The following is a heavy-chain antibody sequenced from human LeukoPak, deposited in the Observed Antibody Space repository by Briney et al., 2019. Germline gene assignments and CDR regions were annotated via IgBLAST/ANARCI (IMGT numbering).Heavy chain of an antibody. J-gene: IGHJ6*04. V-gene: IGHV3-21*01. CDR3: ARDKCSTSCYLVDV. D-gene: IGHD2-2*01. CDR2: ISSSSSYI. Sequence: GGSLRLSCAASGFTFSSYSMNWVRQAPGKGLECVSSISSSSSYIYYADSVKGRFTISRDNAKNSLYPQMNSLRAEDTAVYYCARDKCSTSCYLVDVWGKGTTVTVSS. CDR1: GFTFSSYS.